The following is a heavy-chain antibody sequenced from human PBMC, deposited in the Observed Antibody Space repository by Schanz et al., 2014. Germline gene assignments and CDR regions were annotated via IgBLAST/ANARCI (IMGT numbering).Heavy chain of an antibody. D-gene: IGHD3-10*01. Sequence: EVQLLESGGGLVQPGGSLRLSCAASGFTFSSYAMSWVRQAPGKGLEWVSAISGSGGSTYYTDSVKGRFTISRDNSKNTLYLQMNSLRAEDTAVYYCAKGRFGELSAFDIWGQGTMVTVPS. J-gene: IGHJ3*02. CDR2: ISGSGGST. CDR1: GFTFSSYA. V-gene: IGHV3-23*01. CDR3: AKGRFGELSAFDI.